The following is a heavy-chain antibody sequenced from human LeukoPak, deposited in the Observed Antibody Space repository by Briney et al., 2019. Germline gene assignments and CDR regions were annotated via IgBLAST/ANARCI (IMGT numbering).Heavy chain of an antibody. V-gene: IGHV3-23*01. J-gene: IGHJ4*02. CDR3: AKSSRDWGFGS. CDR1: GFTFSSHD. D-gene: IGHD2-21*02. Sequence: PGGSLRLSCAASGFTFSSHDMHWVRQAPGKGREWVSGISGSGGSTYYADSVKGRFTISRDNPKNTVYPQMNSLRAEDTAVYYCAKSSRDWGFGSWGQGTLVTVSS. CDR2: ISGSGGST.